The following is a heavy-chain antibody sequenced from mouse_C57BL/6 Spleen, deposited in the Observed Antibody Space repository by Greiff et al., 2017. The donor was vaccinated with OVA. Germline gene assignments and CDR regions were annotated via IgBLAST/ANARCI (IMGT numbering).Heavy chain of an antibody. Sequence: EVQLVESGGGLVKPGGSLKLSCAASGFTFSSYAMSWVRQTPEKRLEWVATISDGGSYTYYPDNVQGRFTISRDNAKTNLYLQMSHLKSEDTAMYYCAREHGITTVVAEGWADWGQGTRVTVSA. CDR1: GFTFSSYA. V-gene: IGHV5-4*01. J-gene: IGHJ3*01. D-gene: IGHD1-1*01. CDR3: AREHGITTVVAEGWAD. CDR2: ISDGGSYT.